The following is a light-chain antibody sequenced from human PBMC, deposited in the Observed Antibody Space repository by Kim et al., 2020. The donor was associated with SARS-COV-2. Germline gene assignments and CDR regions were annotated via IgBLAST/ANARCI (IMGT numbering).Light chain of an antibody. CDR3: QKYNSAPFA. CDR1: QGIRNY. CDR2: AAG. Sequence: IPLTPSPSSLSASVGDRVTITCRASQGIRNYLAWYQQKPGTVPKLLIYAAGTLQSGVPSRFSGSGSGTDFTLTISSLQPEDVATYYCQKYNSAPFAFGPGTKVDIK. J-gene: IGKJ3*01. V-gene: IGKV1-27*01.